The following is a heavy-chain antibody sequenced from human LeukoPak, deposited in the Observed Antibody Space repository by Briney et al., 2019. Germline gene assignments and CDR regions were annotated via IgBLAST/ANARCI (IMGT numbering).Heavy chain of an antibody. CDR2: IKQDGREK. V-gene: IGHV3-7*01. CDR1: GFTFSNYA. Sequence: GGSLRLSCAASGFTFSNYAMSWVRQAPGKGLEWVANIKQDGREKYYVDSVKGRFIISRDNGKNSVYLQMNSLRDEDTAMYYCARDDHDYVWGNYRYSGSWLDPWGQGTLVTVSS. J-gene: IGHJ5*02. CDR3: ARDDHDYVWGNYRYSGSWLDP. D-gene: IGHD3-16*02.